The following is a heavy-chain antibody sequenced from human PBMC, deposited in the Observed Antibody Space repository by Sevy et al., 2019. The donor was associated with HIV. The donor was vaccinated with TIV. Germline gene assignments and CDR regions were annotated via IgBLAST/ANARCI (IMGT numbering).Heavy chain of an antibody. Sequence: GGSLRLSCAASGFIFSTHAMHWVRQAPGKGLEWVAVISYEGSDTYYADSVKGRFTISRDNSKNTLYLQMKGLRVEDTAVYYCARDGRSSIYWYPHYWGQGTLVTVSS. D-gene: IGHD2-8*02. J-gene: IGHJ4*02. CDR2: ISYEGSDT. CDR3: ARDGRSSIYWYPHY. CDR1: GFIFSTHA. V-gene: IGHV3-30-3*01.